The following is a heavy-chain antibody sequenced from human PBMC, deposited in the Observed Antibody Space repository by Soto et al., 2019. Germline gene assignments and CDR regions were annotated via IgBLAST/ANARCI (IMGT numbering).Heavy chain of an antibody. CDR3: ARGRYCSGGSCYRGLDWFDP. Sequence: TSETLSLTCAVYGGSFSGYYWSWIRQPPGKGLEWIGEINHSGSTNYNPSLKSRVTISVDTSKNQFSLKLSSVTAADTAVYYCARGRYCSGGSCYRGLDWFDPWGQGTLVTVSS. CDR2: INHSGST. J-gene: IGHJ5*02. V-gene: IGHV4-34*01. D-gene: IGHD2-15*01. CDR1: GGSFSGYY.